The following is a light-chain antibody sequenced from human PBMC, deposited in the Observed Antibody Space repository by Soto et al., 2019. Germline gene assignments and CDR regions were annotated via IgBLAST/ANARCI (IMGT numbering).Light chain of an antibody. CDR2: DAS. V-gene: IGKV3-11*01. CDR3: QQRSNWPRT. Sequence: EIVFTPSPATLSLSPGERATLSCRASQSVSSYLAWYQQKPGQAPRILMYDASNRATGIPARFSGSGSGTDFTLTISSIEPEDLAVYYCQQRSNWPRTSGQGTKGDI. CDR1: QSVSSY. J-gene: IGKJ1*01.